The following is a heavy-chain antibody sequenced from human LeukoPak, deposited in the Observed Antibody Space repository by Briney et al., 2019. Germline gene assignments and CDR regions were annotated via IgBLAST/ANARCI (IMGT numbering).Heavy chain of an antibody. CDR1: GVSISSSSYY. Sequence: WETLSLTCTVSGVSISSSSYYWGWIRQPPGKGREWIVGIYYSGSTYYNPSRRSRVTISVDTYKKQFSLKLSSVTAAAAVVYCCPRGQRWSSGSYAFDSWGQGTLLTLPS. CDR3: PRGQRWSSGSYAFDS. CDR2: IYYSGST. V-gene: IGHV4-39*01. J-gene: IGHJ3*02. D-gene: IGHD6-19*01.